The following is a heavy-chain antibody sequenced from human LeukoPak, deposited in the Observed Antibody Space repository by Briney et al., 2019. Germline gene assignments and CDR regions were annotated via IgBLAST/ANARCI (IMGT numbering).Heavy chain of an antibody. CDR1: GFTFSSYG. CDR2: RWYDGSNK. V-gene: IGHV3-33*01. D-gene: IGHD6-19*01. Sequence: GGSLRLSCAASGFTFSSYGMHLVRQAPGKGLEWVAVRWYDGSNKYYADSVKGRFTISRDNPKNTLYLQMNSLRAEDTAVYYCARAALGIAVAGIQNWFDPWGQGTLVTVSS. J-gene: IGHJ5*02. CDR3: ARAALGIAVAGIQNWFDP.